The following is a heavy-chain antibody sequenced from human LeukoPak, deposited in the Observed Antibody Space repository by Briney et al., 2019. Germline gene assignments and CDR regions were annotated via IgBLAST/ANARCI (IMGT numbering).Heavy chain of an antibody. D-gene: IGHD3-10*01. CDR1: GFTFYDYG. CDR2: ISWSGIYS. CDR3: TRAPRGGEPVS. Sequence: GGSLRLSCTASGFTFYDYGPSWVRDVPGKGLEWVSGISWSGIYSGYSESVRGPFTISKDNSKGSVFLQMDSLRVEDSASYYCTRAPRGGEPVSRGQGILVTVSS. J-gene: IGHJ4*02. V-gene: IGHV3-20*04.